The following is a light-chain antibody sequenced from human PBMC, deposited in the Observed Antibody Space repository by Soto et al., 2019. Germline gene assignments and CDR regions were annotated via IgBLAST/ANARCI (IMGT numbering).Light chain of an antibody. J-gene: IGKJ5*01. CDR2: GAS. CDR1: QSVSSN. CDR3: QQYNNWPFT. Sequence: EIVMTQSPATLSVSPGERATLSCRASQSVSSNLVWYQQKPGQAPRLLIYGASTRATGIPARLSGSGSGTEFTLTISSLQSEDFAVYYCQQYNNWPFTFGQATRLEIK. V-gene: IGKV3-15*01.